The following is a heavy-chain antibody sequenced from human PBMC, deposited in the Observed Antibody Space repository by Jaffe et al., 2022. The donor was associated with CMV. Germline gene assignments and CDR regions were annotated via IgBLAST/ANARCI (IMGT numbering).Heavy chain of an antibody. CDR2: IFSNDEK. CDR1: GFSLSNARMG. CDR3: ARIFLVRSSSWSKHQPPEFDY. J-gene: IGHJ4*02. V-gene: IGHV2-26*01. D-gene: IGHD6-13*01. Sequence: QVTLKESGPVLVKPTETLTLTCTVSGFSLSNARMGVSWIRQPPGKALEWLAHIFSNDEKSYSTSLKSRLTISKDTSKSQVVLTMTNMDPVDTATYYCARIFLVRSSSWSKHQPPEFDYWGQGTLVTVSS.